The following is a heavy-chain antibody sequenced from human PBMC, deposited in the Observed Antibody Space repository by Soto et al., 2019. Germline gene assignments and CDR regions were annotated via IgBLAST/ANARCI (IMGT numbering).Heavy chain of an antibody. J-gene: IGHJ5*02. V-gene: IGHV4-39*01. CDR1: GGSISSSSYY. D-gene: IGHD6-13*01. CDR2: IYYSGST. Sequence: SETLSLTCVVSGGSISSSSYYWGWIRQPPGKGLEWIGSIYYSGSTYYNPSLKSRVTISVDTSKNQFSLKLSSVTAADTAVYYCGGIAAAGEVWFDPWGQGTLVTVSS. CDR3: GGIAAAGEVWFDP.